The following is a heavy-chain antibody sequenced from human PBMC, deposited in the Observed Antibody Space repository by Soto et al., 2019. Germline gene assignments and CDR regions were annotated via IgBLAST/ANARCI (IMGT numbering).Heavy chain of an antibody. Sequence: ASETLSLTCTVSGGSISSYYWSWIRQPPGKGLEWIGYIYYSGSTNYNPSLKSRVTISVDTSKNQFSLKLSSVTAADTAVYYCARDHRRGYCSSTSCSDPFDIWGQGTMVTVSS. V-gene: IGHV4-59*01. D-gene: IGHD2-2*01. CDR3: ARDHRRGYCSSTSCSDPFDI. J-gene: IGHJ3*02. CDR1: GGSISSYY. CDR2: IYYSGST.